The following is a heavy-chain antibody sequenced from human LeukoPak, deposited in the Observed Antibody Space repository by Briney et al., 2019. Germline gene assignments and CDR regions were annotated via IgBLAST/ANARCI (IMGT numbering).Heavy chain of an antibody. CDR2: IYYSGST. CDR3: ASTSSSSAIDY. J-gene: IGHJ4*02. D-gene: IGHD6-6*01. Sequence: SETLSLTCTVSGGSISSYYWIWIRQPPGKGLEWIGYIYYSGSTNYNPSLKSRVTISVDTSKNQFSLKLSSVTAADTAVCYCASTSSSSAIDYWGQGTLVTVSS. V-gene: IGHV4-59*01. CDR1: GGSISSYY.